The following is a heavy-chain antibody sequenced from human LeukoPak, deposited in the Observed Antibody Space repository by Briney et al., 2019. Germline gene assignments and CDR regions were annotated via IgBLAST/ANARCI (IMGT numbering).Heavy chain of an antibody. CDR2: IIPILGIA. D-gene: IGHD2-21*02. J-gene: IGHJ3*02. CDR3: AGRGVVTAVNAFDI. V-gene: IGHV1-69*04. Sequence: GSSVKVSCKACGGTFSSYAISWVRQAPGQGLEWMGRIIPILGIANYARKFQGRVTITADKSTSTAYMELSSLRSEDTALYYCAGRGVVTAVNAFDIWGQGTMVTVSS. CDR1: GGTFSSYA.